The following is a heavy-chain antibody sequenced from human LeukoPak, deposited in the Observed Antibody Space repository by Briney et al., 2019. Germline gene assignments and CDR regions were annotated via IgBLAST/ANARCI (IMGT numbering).Heavy chain of an antibody. CDR1: GGSFSGYY. CDR2: INHSGST. Sequence: SETLSLTCAVYGGSFSGYYWSWIRQPPGKGLEWIGEINHSGSTNYNPSLKSRVTISVDTSKNQFSLELSSVTAADTAVYYCARGGKYYDILTGYYYYYGMDVWGKGTTATVSS. V-gene: IGHV4-34*01. J-gene: IGHJ6*04. D-gene: IGHD3-9*01. CDR3: ARGGKYYDILTGYYYYYGMDV.